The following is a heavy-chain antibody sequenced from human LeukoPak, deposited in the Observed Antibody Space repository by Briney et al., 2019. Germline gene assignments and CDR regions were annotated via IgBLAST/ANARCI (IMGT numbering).Heavy chain of an antibody. J-gene: IGHJ4*02. CDR2: MNPNSGNT. Sequence: ASVKVSCKASGYTFTSYDINWVRQATGQGLEWMGWMNPNSGNTGYAQKFKGRVTITRNTSISTAYMELSSLRSEDTAVYYCARGGNYYGSGSYYLKDWPFGYWGQGTLVTVSS. D-gene: IGHD3-10*01. CDR1: GYTFTSYD. V-gene: IGHV1-8*03. CDR3: ARGGNYYGSGSYYLKDWPFGY.